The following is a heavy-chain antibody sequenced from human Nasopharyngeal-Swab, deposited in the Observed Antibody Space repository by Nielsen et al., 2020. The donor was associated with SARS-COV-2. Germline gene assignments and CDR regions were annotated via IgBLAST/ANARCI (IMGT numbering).Heavy chain of an antibody. CDR3: ARFGATGSGFDY. CDR2: INHSGST. V-gene: IGHV4-34*01. J-gene: IGHJ4*02. D-gene: IGHD3-10*01. Sequence: WIRQPPGKGLEWIGEINHSGSTNYNPSLKSRVSISLDTSKNHFSLKLSSVTAADTAVYYCARFGATGSGFDYWGQGTLVTVPS.